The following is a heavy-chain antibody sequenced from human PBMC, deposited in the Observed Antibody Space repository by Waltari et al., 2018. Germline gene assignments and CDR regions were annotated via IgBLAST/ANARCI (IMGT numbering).Heavy chain of an antibody. CDR2: IIPIFGTA. J-gene: IGHJ6*02. CDR1: GGTFSSYA. Sequence: QVQLVQSGAEVKKPGSSVKVSCKASGGTFSSYAISWVRQAPGQGLEWMGGIIPIFGTANYAQKFQGRVTITTDESTSTAYMELSSLRSEDTAVYYCAMVGVVVVAAMYYYGMDVWGQGTTVTVSS. V-gene: IGHV1-69*05. CDR3: AMVGVVVVAAMYYYGMDV. D-gene: IGHD2-15*01.